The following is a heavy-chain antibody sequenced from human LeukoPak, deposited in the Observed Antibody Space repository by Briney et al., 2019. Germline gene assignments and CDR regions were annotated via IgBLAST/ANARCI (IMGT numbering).Heavy chain of an antibody. CDR1: GFTLSSYA. CDR2: ISGNAGST. Sequence: GGSLRLSCAASGFTLSSYAMSWVRQAPGKGLEWVSLISGNAGSTYYADSVKGRFTISRDITKNTLYLQMNSLRAEDTAVYYCAKDSQWFGELLPYFDYWGQGTLVTVSS. J-gene: IGHJ4*02. D-gene: IGHD3-10*01. CDR3: AKDSQWFGELLPYFDY. V-gene: IGHV3-23*01.